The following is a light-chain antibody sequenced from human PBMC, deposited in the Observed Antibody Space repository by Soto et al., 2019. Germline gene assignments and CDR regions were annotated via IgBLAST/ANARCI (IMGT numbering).Light chain of an antibody. CDR3: SSYATTARRL. CDR2: EVR. V-gene: IGLV2-14*01. CDR1: DDNIGRFDF. J-gene: IGLJ1*01. Sequence: QSALTQPASVSGSPGQSITISCTGTDDNIGRFDFVSWYQQHPDKAPKLLIYEVRKRPSGVSDRFSASKSGNTASLTISGLQAEDEGDYYCSSYATTARRLFGTGTKVT.